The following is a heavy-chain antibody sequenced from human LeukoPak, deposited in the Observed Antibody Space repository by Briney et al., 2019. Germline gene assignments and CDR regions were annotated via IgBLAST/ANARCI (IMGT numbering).Heavy chain of an antibody. CDR3: AKGTGYSSAPPKFYSYMDV. J-gene: IGHJ6*03. V-gene: IGHV3-23*01. Sequence: GGSLRLSCVVSVFSFRSYAVNCARQAPGKGLEGVLVISEKGDTTYNADSVTSRLTISTDNSKNTLYLEMNSLRPDDTAIYFCAKGTGYSSAPPKFYSYMDVWGKGTTVTVSS. CDR2: ISEKGDTT. CDR1: VFSFRSYA. D-gene: IGHD6-25*01.